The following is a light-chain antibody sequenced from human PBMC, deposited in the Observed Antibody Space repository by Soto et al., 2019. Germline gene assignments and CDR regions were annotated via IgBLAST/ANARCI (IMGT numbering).Light chain of an antibody. CDR3: QGYGRLPWT. CDR1: QSVSTNQ. J-gene: IGKJ1*01. Sequence: EIVFTQFPCNPFVYPGETATLSSRPSQSVSTNQLAWYQYKRGQAPRLVFHSATTRANAFPSRFSASGSGTDFTLTISGLQPEDFAIYYCQGYGRLPWTFGQGTKV. V-gene: IGKV3-20*01. CDR2: SAT.